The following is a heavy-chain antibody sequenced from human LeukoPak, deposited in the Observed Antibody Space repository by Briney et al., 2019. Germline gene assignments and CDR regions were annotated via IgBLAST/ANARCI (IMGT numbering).Heavy chain of an antibody. CDR3: ARGRLTTGTPPGVY. V-gene: IGHV3-30-3*01. Sequence: GGSLRLSCAASGFTFSSYAMHWVRQAPGKGLEWVAVISYDGSNKYYADSVKGRFTISRDNSKNTLYLQMNSLRAEDTAVYYCARGRLTTGTPPGVYWGQGTLVTVSS. D-gene: IGHD4-17*01. CDR1: GFTFSSYA. CDR2: ISYDGSNK. J-gene: IGHJ4*02.